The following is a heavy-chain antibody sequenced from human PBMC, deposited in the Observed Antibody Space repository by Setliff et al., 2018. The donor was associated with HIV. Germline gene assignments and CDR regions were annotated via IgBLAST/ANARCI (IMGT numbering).Heavy chain of an antibody. CDR1: GFTFGDYA. D-gene: IGHD5-18*01. V-gene: IGHV3-49*04. CDR3: TRGPYSYGSYVDY. Sequence: GESLKISCTASGFTFGDYAMSWVRQAPGKGLEWVGFIRGKAYGGTTGYAASVKGRFTISRDDSKSIAYLQMNSLKTEDTAVYYCTRGPYSYGSYVDYWGQGSLVTVSS. CDR2: IRGKAYGGTT. J-gene: IGHJ4*02.